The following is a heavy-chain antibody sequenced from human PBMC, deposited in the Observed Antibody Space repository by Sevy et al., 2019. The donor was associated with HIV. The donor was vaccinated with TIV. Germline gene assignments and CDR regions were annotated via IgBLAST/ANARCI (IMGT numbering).Heavy chain of an antibody. V-gene: IGHV3-13*01. CDR3: VRGLQTHCDRTACPLDH. Sequence: GGSLRLSCAGYGFSFSGSDMHWVRQPTGKGLEWISSIGTLGDTFYADSVKGRFTISRDNAKSSLYLEMSSLRAGDTALYYCVRGLQTHCDRTACPLDHWGQGTLVTVSP. CDR2: IGTLGDT. J-gene: IGHJ5*02. CDR1: GFSFSGSD. D-gene: IGHD2-21*01.